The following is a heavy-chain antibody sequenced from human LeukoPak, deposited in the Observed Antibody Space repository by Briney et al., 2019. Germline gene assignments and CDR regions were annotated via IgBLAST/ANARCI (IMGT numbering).Heavy chain of an antibody. CDR3: ARAEYYYDSSGYVHFDY. D-gene: IGHD3-22*01. Sequence: GGSLRLSCAASGFTFRSYWMHWVRHAPGKGLVWVSRINSDGSSTSYADSVKGRFTISRDNAKNTLYLQMNSLRAEDTAVYYCARAEYYYDSSGYVHFDYWGQGTLVTVSS. CDR2: INSDGSST. CDR1: GFTFRSYW. V-gene: IGHV3-74*01. J-gene: IGHJ4*02.